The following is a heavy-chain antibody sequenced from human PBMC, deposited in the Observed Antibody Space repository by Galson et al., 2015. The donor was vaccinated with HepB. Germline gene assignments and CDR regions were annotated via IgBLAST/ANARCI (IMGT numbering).Heavy chain of an antibody. CDR3: ARDLTAAAGTSGHSGFDP. D-gene: IGHD6-13*01. CDR2: INPNSGGT. J-gene: IGHJ5*02. CDR1: GYTFTGYY. Sequence: SVKVSCKASGYTFTGYYMHWVRQAPGQGLEWMGWINPNSGGTNYAQKFQGRVTMTRDTSISTAYMELSRLRSDDTAVYYCARDLTAAAGTSGHSGFDPWGQGTLVTVSS. V-gene: IGHV1-2*02.